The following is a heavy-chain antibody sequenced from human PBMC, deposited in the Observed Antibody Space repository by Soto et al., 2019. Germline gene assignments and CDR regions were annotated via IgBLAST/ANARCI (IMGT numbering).Heavy chain of an antibody. Sequence: EVQLVESGGGLVKPGGSLRVSCAASGITFSNAWMTWVRQAPGKGLEWVGRIKSKIDGGTTDYGVPAKGRFTISRDDSKNTLYLQMNSLKTEDTAVYYCTTGRYSSSLYFDSWGQGTLVTVSS. CDR2: IKSKIDGGTT. V-gene: IGHV3-15*01. CDR3: TTGRYSSSLYFDS. CDR1: GITFSNAW. D-gene: IGHD6-6*01. J-gene: IGHJ4*02.